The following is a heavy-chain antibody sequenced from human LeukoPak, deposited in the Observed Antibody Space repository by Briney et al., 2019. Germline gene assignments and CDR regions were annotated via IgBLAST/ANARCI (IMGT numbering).Heavy chain of an antibody. CDR2: IKQDGSEQ. Sequence: GGSLRLSCAASGFTFSHYYMSWVRQAPGKGLEWVANIKQDGSEQFYLDSVKGRFTISRDNAKNALYLQMHSLRVEDTAVYHCARESIVVVPTTMDDASDIWGQGTMVTVSS. CDR1: GFTFSHYY. V-gene: IGHV3-7*01. J-gene: IGHJ3*02. D-gene: IGHD2-2*01. CDR3: ARESIVVVPTTMDDASDI.